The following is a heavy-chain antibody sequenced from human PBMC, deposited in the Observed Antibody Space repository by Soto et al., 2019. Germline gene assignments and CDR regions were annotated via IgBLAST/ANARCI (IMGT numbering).Heavy chain of an antibody. V-gene: IGHV5-10-1*01. CDR3: ARGVITIFGVVTYGMDV. CDR2: IDPSDSYT. Sequence: GESLKISCKGSGYSFTSYWISWVRQMPGKGLEWMGRIDPSDSYTNYSPSFQGHVTISADKSISTAYLQWSSLKASDTAMYYCARGVITIFGVVTYGMDVWRQRTTVTVPS. D-gene: IGHD3-3*01. CDR1: GYSFTSYW. J-gene: IGHJ6*02.